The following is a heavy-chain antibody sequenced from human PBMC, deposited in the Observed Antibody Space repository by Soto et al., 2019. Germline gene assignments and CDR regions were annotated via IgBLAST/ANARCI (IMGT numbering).Heavy chain of an antibody. CDR2: IYWDDDK. V-gene: IGHV2-5*02. J-gene: IGHJ4*02. Sequence: GSGPTLVNPTQTLTLTCTFSGFSLSTSGVGVAWIRQPPGKALEWLALIYWDDDKRYSPSLKSRLTITKDTSKNQVVLTMTNMDPGDTATYYCAHSRKSYYDILTGYNYWGQGTLVTVSS. CDR1: GFSLSTSGVG. CDR3: AHSRKSYYDILTGYNY. D-gene: IGHD3-9*01.